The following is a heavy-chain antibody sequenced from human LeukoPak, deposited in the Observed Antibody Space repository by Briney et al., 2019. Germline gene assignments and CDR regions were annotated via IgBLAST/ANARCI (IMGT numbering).Heavy chain of an antibody. CDR2: INHSGST. D-gene: IGHD2-2*01. V-gene: IGHV4-34*01. CDR1: GGSFSGYY. CDR3: ASTGVVVVPAAPARAYGY. J-gene: IGHJ4*02. Sequence: SSETLSLTCAVYGGSFSGYYWSWIRQPPGKGLEWIGGINHSGSTNYNASLKSRVTISVDTSKNQFSLKLSSVTAADTAVYYCASTGVVVVPAAPARAYGYWGQGTLVTVSS.